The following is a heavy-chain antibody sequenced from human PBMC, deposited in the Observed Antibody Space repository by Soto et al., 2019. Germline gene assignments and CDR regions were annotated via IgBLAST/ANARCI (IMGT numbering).Heavy chain of an antibody. CDR2: IYYSGST. D-gene: IGHD5-12*01. CDR3: ARDRDGYNYFDY. CDR1: GGSISGYY. J-gene: IGHJ4*02. Sequence: SETLSLTCTVSGGSISGYYWNWIRQPPGKGLEWIGYIYYSGSTNYNPSLKNRVTLSVDTSKHQFSLKVSSVTAADTAVYYCARDRDGYNYFDYWGQGTLVTVSS. V-gene: IGHV4-59*01.